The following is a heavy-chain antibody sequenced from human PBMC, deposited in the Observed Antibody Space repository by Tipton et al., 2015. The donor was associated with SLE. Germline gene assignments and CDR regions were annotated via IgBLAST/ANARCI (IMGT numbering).Heavy chain of an antibody. CDR3: AKVAGGAFDI. D-gene: IGHD6-19*01. Sequence: SLRLSCAASGFTFDDYAMHWVRQAPGKGLEWVSAISGSGGSTYYADSVKGRFTISRDNSKNTLYLQMNSLRAEDTAVYYCAKVAGGAFDIWGQGTMVTVSS. CDR1: GFTFDDYA. J-gene: IGHJ3*02. CDR2: ISGSGGST. V-gene: IGHV3-23*01.